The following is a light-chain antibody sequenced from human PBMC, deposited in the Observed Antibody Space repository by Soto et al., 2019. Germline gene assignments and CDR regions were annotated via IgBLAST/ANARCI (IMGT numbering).Light chain of an antibody. CDR3: QRYKHWPLT. CDR1: QGIGDT. J-gene: IGKJ4*01. V-gene: IGKV3-15*01. CDR2: DTS. Sequence: VMTQPPATLSVSPGEGATLPCRASQGIGDTVAWSQHKPGQTPRLLIYDTSTRATGVPAMCSGRRAGTEGTRTIHSLQSGDLAVYYCQRYKHWPLTVGGGTKVEI.